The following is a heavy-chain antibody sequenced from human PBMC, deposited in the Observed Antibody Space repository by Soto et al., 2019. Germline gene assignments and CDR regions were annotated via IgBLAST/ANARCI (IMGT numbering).Heavy chain of an antibody. CDR3: ARLTGPDYSSRRFYYFDY. Sequence: GGSLRLSCAASGFTFSSYWMSWVRQAPGKGLEWVANIKQDGSEKYYVDSVKGRFTISRDNAKNSLYLQMNSLRAEDTAVYYCARLTGPDYSSRRFYYFDYWGQGTLDTVSS. CDR2: IKQDGSEK. J-gene: IGHJ4*02. D-gene: IGHD3-10*01. CDR1: GFTFSSYW. V-gene: IGHV3-7*05.